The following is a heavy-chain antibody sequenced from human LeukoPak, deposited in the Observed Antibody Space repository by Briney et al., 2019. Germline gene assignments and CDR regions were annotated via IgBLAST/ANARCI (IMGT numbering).Heavy chain of an antibody. V-gene: IGHV1-2*02. CDR1: RGTFSSYA. Sequence: GASVKVSCKASRGTFSSYAISWVRQAPGQGLEWMGWINPNSGGTNYAQKFQGRVTMTRDTSISTAYMELSRLRSDDTAVYYCARGLVDTAMVSSYFDYWGQGTLVTVSS. CDR3: ARGLVDTAMVSSYFDY. J-gene: IGHJ4*02. D-gene: IGHD5-18*01. CDR2: INPNSGGT.